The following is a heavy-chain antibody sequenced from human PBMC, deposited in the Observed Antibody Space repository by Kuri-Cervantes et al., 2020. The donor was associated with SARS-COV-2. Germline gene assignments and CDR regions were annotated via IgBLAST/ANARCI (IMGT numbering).Heavy chain of an antibody. CDR3: AREILYSSSWTYYYYGMDV. J-gene: IGHJ6*02. CDR2: IYYSGST. Sequence: LRLSCTVSGGSISSGGYYWSWIRQHPGKGLEWIGYIYYSGSTYYNPSLKSRVTISVDTSKNQFSLKLSSVTAADTAVYYCAREILYSSSWTYYYYGMDVWGQGTTVTVSS. V-gene: IGHV4-31*03. CDR1: GGSISSGGYY. D-gene: IGHD6-13*01.